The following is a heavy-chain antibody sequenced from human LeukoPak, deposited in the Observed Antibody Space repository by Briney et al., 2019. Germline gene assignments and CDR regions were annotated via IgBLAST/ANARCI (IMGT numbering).Heavy chain of an antibody. Sequence: ASVKVSCKASGYTFTSYGISWVRQAPGQGLEWMGWISAYNGNTNYAQKLQGRVTMTTDTSTSTAYMELRSLRSEDTAVYYCAREYSSSWYGGRRDYYYYMDVWGKGTTVTVSS. J-gene: IGHJ6*03. CDR2: ISAYNGNT. CDR1: GYTFTSYG. D-gene: IGHD6-13*01. V-gene: IGHV1-18*01. CDR3: AREYSSSWYGGRRDYYYYMDV.